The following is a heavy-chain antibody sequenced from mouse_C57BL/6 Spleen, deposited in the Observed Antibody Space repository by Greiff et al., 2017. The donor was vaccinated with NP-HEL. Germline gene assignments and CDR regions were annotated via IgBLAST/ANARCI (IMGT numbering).Heavy chain of an antibody. J-gene: IGHJ2*01. CDR1: GYTFTSYD. Sequence: VQLQESGPELVKPGASVKLSCKASGYTFTSYDINWVKQRPGQGLEWIGWIYPRDGSTKYNEKFKGKATLTVDTSSSTAYMELHSLTSEDSAVYFCAVDNYYGRGYFDYWGQDTTLTVSS. D-gene: IGHD1-1*01. V-gene: IGHV1-85*01. CDR2: IYPRDGST. CDR3: AVDNYYGRGYFDY.